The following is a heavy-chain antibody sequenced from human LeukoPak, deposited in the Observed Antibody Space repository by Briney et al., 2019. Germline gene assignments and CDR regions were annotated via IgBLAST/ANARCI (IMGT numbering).Heavy chain of an antibody. D-gene: IGHD1-7*01. Sequence: GGSLKISCKGSGYSFTSYWIGWVRQMPGKGLEWMGIIYPGDSDTRYSPSFQGHVTISADKSINTASLQWSSLKASDTAMYYCARLGITGTVYNWFDPWGQGTLVTVSS. CDR3: ARLGITGTVYNWFDP. CDR1: GYSFTSYW. V-gene: IGHV5-51*01. J-gene: IGHJ5*02. CDR2: IYPGDSDT.